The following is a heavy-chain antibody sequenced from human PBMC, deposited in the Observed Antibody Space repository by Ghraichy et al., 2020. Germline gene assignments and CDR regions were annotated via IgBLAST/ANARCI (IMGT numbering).Heavy chain of an antibody. V-gene: IGHV4-61*03. CDR2: IYYSGST. CDR1: GGSVSSGSYY. CDR3: ARDSPYYYDSSGYYYNWFDP. D-gene: IGHD3-22*01. Sequence: SETLSLTCPVSGGSVSSGSYYWSWLRQPPVKGLEWFGSIYYSGSTHSNPSLKRPVTISVDTSKPHFSLKLSSVTAADTAVYYCARDSPYYYDSSGYYYNWFDPWGQGTLVTVSS. J-gene: IGHJ5*02.